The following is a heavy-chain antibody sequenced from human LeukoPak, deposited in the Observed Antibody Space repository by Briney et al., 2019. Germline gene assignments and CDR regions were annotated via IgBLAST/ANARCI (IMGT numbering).Heavy chain of an antibody. D-gene: IGHD2-21*02. CDR2: INSDGSST. J-gene: IGHJ6*02. Sequence: GGSLRLSCAASGFTFSSYWMHWVRQAPGKGLVWVSRINSDGSSTSYADSVKGRFTISTDNSKNTLYLQMNSLRAEDTAVYYCAKFVGDPYYYYYYGMDVWGQGTTVTVSS. V-gene: IGHV3-74*01. CDR3: AKFVGDPYYYYYYGMDV. CDR1: GFTFSSYW.